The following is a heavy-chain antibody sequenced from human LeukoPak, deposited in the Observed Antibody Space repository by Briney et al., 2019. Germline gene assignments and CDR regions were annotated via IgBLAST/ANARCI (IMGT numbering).Heavy chain of an antibody. Sequence: GGSLRLSCAASGFTFSSYGMHWVRQAPGKGLEWVAAIWYDGSNKYYADSVKGRFTTSRDNSKNTLYLQMNSLRAEDTAVYYCVRELGLAYGSNFDYWGQGTLVTVSS. J-gene: IGHJ4*02. CDR2: IWYDGSNK. V-gene: IGHV3-33*01. D-gene: IGHD2-15*01. CDR1: GFTFSSYG. CDR3: VRELGLAYGSNFDY.